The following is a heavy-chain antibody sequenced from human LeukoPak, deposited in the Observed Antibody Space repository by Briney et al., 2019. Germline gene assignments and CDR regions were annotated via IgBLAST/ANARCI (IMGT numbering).Heavy chain of an antibody. CDR2: INQDGSEK. CDR1: GFTFSSYW. V-gene: IGHV3-7*01. J-gene: IGHJ5*02. Sequence: PGGSLRLSRAASGFTFSSYWMSWVRQAPGKGLEWVANINQDGSEKYSVDSVKGRFTISRDNAKSSLYLQMNSLRAEDTAVYYCARDRNYYDSRSLDPWGQGTLVTVSS. CDR3: ARDRNYYDSRSLDP. D-gene: IGHD3-22*01.